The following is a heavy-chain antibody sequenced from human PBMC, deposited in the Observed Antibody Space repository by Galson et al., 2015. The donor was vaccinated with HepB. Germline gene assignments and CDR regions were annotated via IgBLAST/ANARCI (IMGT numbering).Heavy chain of an antibody. V-gene: IGHV1-18*04. CDR3: ARDSRYYYDSSGYSDY. CDR1: GYTFTSYG. D-gene: IGHD3-22*01. Sequence: SVKVSCKASGYTFTSYGISWVRRAPGQGLEWMGWISAYNGNTNYAQKLQGRVTMTTDTSTSTAYMELRSLRSDDTAVYYCARDSRYYYDSSGYSDYWGQGTLVTVSS. J-gene: IGHJ4*02. CDR2: ISAYNGNT.